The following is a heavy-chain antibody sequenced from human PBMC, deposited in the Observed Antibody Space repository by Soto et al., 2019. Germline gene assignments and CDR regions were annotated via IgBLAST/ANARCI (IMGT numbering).Heavy chain of an antibody. Sequence: LSLTCAVSGVSITTNGYSWSCIRQPPGKGLEWIGYIYPSGTIFYNPSLNSRVTISADTSNNQFSLKLTSVTAADTAVYFCATYTAFAKYYFDYWGRGTLVTVYS. CDR3: ATYTAFAKYYFDY. CDR1: GVSITTNGYS. V-gene: IGHV4-30-2*01. CDR2: IYPSGTI. D-gene: IGHD3-16*01. J-gene: IGHJ4*02.